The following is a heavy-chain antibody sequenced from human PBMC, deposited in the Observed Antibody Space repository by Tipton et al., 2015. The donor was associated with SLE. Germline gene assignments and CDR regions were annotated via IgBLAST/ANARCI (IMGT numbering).Heavy chain of an antibody. CDR3: ARETALVRGSFDY. CDR1: GGSISSHY. CDR2: IYYSGST. V-gene: IGHV4-59*11. D-gene: IGHD2/OR15-2a*01. Sequence: TLSLTCTVSGGSISSHYWSWIRQPPGKGLEWIGYIYYSGSTNYNPSLKSRVTISVDTSKNQFSLKLSSVTAADTAVYYCARETALVRGSFDYWGQGTLVTVSS. J-gene: IGHJ4*02.